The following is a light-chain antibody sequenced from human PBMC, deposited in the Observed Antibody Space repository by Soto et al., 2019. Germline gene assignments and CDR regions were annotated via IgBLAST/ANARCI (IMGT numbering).Light chain of an antibody. CDR2: VAS. Sequence: DIQLTQSPSFLSASVGDRVIITCRASQGISSHLAWYQQKPGKAPKLLIYVASTLQSGVPSRFSGSGSGTEFTLTIRSLQPEDFATYYCQQLNSYPRTFGQGTKVEIK. J-gene: IGKJ1*01. CDR1: QGISSH. V-gene: IGKV1-9*01. CDR3: QQLNSYPRT.